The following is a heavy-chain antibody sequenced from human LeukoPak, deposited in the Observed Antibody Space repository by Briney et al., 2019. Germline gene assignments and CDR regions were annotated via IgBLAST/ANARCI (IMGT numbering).Heavy chain of an antibody. CDR2: IYYSGST. D-gene: IGHD2-15*01. CDR3: ARETCSGGSCFQFDF. CDR1: GGSISSGDYY. V-gene: IGHV4-61*08. J-gene: IGHJ4*02. Sequence: SQTLSLTCTVSGGSISSGDYYWSWIRQPPGKGLEWIGYIYYSGSTNYNPSLKSRVTISVDTSKNQFSLKLSSVTAADTAVYYCARETCSGGSCFQFDFWGQGTLVTVSS.